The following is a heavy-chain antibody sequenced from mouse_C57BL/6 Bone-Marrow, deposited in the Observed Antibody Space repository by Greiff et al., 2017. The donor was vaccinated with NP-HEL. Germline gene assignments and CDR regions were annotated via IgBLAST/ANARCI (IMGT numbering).Heavy chain of an antibody. D-gene: IGHD2-4*01. J-gene: IGHJ2*01. CDR2: IDPENGDT. Sequence: VQLKQSGAELVRPGASVKLSCTASGFNIKDDYMHWVKQRPEQGLEWIGWIDPENGDTEYASKFQGKATITADTSSNTAYLQLSSLTSEDTAVYYCTTGGYYDFDYWGQGTTPTVSS. V-gene: IGHV14-4*01. CDR3: TTGGYYDFDY. CDR1: GFNIKDDY.